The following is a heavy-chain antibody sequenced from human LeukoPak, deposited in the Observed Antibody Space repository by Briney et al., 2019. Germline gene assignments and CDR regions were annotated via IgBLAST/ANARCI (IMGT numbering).Heavy chain of an antibody. CDR3: ATDCSGGSCYSRYYGMDV. CDR2: IIPIFGTA. J-gene: IGHJ6*02. Sequence: SVNVSCKASGGTFSSYAISWVRQAPGQGLEWMGGIIPIFGTANYAQKFQGRVTITADESTSTAYMELSSLRSEDTAVYYCATDCSGGSCYSRYYGMDVWGQGTTVTVSS. CDR1: GGTFSSYA. V-gene: IGHV1-69*13. D-gene: IGHD2-15*01.